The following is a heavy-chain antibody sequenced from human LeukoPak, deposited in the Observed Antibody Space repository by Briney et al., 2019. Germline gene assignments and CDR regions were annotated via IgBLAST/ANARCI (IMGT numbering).Heavy chain of an antibody. J-gene: IGHJ4*02. D-gene: IGHD6-13*01. Sequence: GASVKVSCKASGYTFTCYYMHWVRQAPGQGLEGMGCINPNSGGTNYAQKFQGRVTMTRDTSISTAYMELSRLRSDDTAVYYCARESRYSSSWSRRDYWGQGTLVTVS. CDR1: GYTFTCYY. V-gene: IGHV1-2*02. CDR3: ARESRYSSSWSRRDY. CDR2: INPNSGGT.